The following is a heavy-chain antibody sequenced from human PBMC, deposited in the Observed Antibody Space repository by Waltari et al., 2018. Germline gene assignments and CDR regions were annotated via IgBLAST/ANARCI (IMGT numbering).Heavy chain of an antibody. CDR1: SGALSSRGYY. V-gene: IGHV4-39*07. J-gene: IGHJ4*02. CDR2: IYYSGNT. Sequence: QLQLQESGPGLVKPSETLSLTCPVHSGALSSRGYYWGWIRQPPGKGLEWMGSIYYSGNTYYNPSLKNRVTISVDTSKNQFSLKVTSVTAADTAVYYCAKVWKNYRTDYWGQGTLVTVSS. CDR3: AKVWKNYRTDY. D-gene: IGHD3-16*02.